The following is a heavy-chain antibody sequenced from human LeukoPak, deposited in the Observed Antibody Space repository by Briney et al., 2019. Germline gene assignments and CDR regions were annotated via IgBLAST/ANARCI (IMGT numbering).Heavy chain of an antibody. CDR2: MNPNSGNT. D-gene: IGHD2-2*01. CDR1: GXTFTSYD. Sequence: VKVSCKAXGXTFTSYDINWVRQATGQGLEWMGWMNPNSGNTGYAQKFQGRVTMTRNTSISTAYMELSSLRSEDTAVYYCAREGADIVVVPAAPSTHYGMDVWGQGTTVTVSS. J-gene: IGHJ6*02. V-gene: IGHV1-8*01. CDR3: AREGADIVVVPAAPSTHYGMDV.